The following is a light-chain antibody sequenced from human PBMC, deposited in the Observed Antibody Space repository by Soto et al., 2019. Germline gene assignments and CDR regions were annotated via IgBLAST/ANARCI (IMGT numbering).Light chain of an antibody. J-gene: IGLJ2*01. V-gene: IGLV2-14*01. CDR1: SSDVGGYNY. CDR3: SSYTSSSTVV. CDR2: DVS. Sequence: QSALTQPASVSGSPGQSSTISCTGTSSDVGGYNYVSWYQQHPGKAPKLMIYDVSNRPSGVSNRFSGSKSGNTASLTISGLQGEDEADYYCSSYTSSSTVVFGGGTTVTVL.